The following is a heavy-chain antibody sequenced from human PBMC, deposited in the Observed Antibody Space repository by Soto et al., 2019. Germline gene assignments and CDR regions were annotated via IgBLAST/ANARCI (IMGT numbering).Heavy chain of an antibody. CDR2: ISGSGGST. CDR1: GFTFSIFA. D-gene: IGHD7-27*01. V-gene: IGHV3-23*01. Sequence: EVQLLESGGDLVQPGGSLRLSCAASGFTFSIFAMSWVRQSPGKGLEWVSTISGSGGSTYYEDAVKGRFSISRDNSMGTLYLQMKSLRVEDTAIYYCAKEVSLGSTVDLGYWGQGTLVTVSS. J-gene: IGHJ4*02. CDR3: AKEVSLGSTVDLGY.